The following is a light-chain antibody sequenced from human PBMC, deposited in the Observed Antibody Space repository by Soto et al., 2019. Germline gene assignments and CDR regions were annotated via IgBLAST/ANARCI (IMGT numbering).Light chain of an antibody. CDR1: QSVISY. CDR2: DAS. V-gene: IGKV3-11*01. CDR3: QQRSNWPTIT. J-gene: IGKJ5*01. Sequence: EIVLTQSPATLSLSPGERATLSCRASQSVISYLAWYQQTPGQAPRLFXYDASNRANGIPARFSGSGSGTDLTLTISSLEPEDFAVYYCQQRSNWPTITFGQGTRLEIK.